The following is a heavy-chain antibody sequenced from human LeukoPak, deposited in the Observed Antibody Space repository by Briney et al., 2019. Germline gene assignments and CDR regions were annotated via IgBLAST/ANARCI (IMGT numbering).Heavy chain of an antibody. Sequence: SETLSLTCTVSGGPISSYYWSWIRQSPGKGLECIGYIHYTGSTNYNPSLKSRVTISVETSKNQFSLKLKSVTAADTAVYYCAGGGYYGSGNDFRFDPWGQGTLVTVSS. CDR1: GGPISSYY. CDR3: AGGGYYGSGNDFRFDP. V-gene: IGHV4-59*01. CDR2: IHYTGST. D-gene: IGHD3-10*01. J-gene: IGHJ5*02.